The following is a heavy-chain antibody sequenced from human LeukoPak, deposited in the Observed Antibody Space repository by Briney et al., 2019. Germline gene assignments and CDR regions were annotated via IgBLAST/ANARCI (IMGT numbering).Heavy chain of an antibody. CDR3: AREYYYGSGSYYTLGYYYYGMDV. Sequence: GGSLRLSCAASGFTFDDYAMHWVRQALGKGLEWVSGISWNSGSIGYADSVKGRFTISRDNAKNSLYLQMNSLRAEDTALYYCAREYYYGSGSYYTLGYYYYGMDVWGQGTTVTVSS. CDR2: ISWNSGSI. J-gene: IGHJ6*02. CDR1: GFTFDDYA. V-gene: IGHV3-9*01. D-gene: IGHD3-10*01.